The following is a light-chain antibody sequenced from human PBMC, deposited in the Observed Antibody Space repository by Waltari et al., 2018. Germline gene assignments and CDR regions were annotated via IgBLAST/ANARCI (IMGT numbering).Light chain of an antibody. J-gene: IGLJ2*01. CDR2: EGS. V-gene: IGLV2-23*01. CDR1: SSDVGSSNL. CDR3: CSYAGSSTLE. Sequence: QSALTQPASVSGSPGPSITISCTGTSSDVGSSNLVSWYPPHIGQAPKLMIYEGSKRPSGLSNRFSGSKSGNTASLTISGLQAEDEADYYCCSYAGSSTLEFGGGTKLTVL.